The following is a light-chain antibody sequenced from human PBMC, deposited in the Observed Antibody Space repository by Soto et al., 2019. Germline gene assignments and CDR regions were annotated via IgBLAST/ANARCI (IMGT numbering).Light chain of an antibody. V-gene: IGLV2-23*02. CDR1: SSDVGSYNL. J-gene: IGLJ1*01. Sequence: QPALTQPASVSGSPGQSIPISCTGTSSDVGSYNLVSWYQQPPGKAPNLMIYEVSKRPSGVSNCFSGSKSGNTASLTISGLRAEDEADYYCCSYAGSSTLEYVFGTGTKLTVL. CDR2: EVS. CDR3: CSYAGSSTLEYV.